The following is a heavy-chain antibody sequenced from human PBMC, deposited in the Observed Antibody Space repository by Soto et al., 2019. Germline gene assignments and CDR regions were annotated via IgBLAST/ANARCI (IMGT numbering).Heavy chain of an antibody. Sequence: PSETLSLTCTVSGGSISSYYWSWIRQPPGKGLEWIGYIYYSGSTNYNPSLKSRVTISVDTSKNQFSLELSSVTAADTAVYYCARDISGWGGYFDYWGQGTLVTVSS. D-gene: IGHD6-19*01. CDR1: GGSISSYY. CDR2: IYYSGST. J-gene: IGHJ4*02. CDR3: ARDISGWGGYFDY. V-gene: IGHV4-59*01.